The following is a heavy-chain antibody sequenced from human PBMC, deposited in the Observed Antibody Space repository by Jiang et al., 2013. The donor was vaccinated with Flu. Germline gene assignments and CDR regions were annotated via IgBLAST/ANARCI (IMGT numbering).Heavy chain of an antibody. Sequence: VQLVESGAEVKKPGASVKVSCKASGYTFTSYYMHWVRQAPGQGLEWMGIINPSGGSTSYAQKFQGRVTMTRDTSTSTVYMELSSLRSEDTAVFYXARAQSTGWFYHWGQGTLVTVSX. CDR3: ARAQSTGWFYH. V-gene: IGHV1-46*01. D-gene: IGHD1-1*01. CDR1: GYTFTSYY. J-gene: IGHJ5*02. CDR2: INPSGGST.